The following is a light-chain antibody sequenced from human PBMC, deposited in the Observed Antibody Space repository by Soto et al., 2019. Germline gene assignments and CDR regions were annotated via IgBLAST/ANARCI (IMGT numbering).Light chain of an antibody. CDR3: QQSYTLSPLT. J-gene: IGKJ4*01. CDR1: QSFRGL. V-gene: IGKV3-11*01. CDR2: DAY. Sequence: EVVLTQSPVTLSLSPGERATLSCRASQSFRGLLAWYQQKPGQAPRLLIYDAYNRATGIPPRFSGSGSGTDFTLTISSLQPDDFATYYCQQSYTLSPLTVGGGTRVDIK.